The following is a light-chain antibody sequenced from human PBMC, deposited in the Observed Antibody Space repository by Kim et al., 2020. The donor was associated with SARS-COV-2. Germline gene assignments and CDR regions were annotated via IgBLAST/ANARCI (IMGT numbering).Light chain of an antibody. CDR3: QSYDSSLSGSV. Sequence: QKGTHSVNGRSPNIRAGYDGPWYQQVPGTAPQLLIYGNSNRPSGVPDRFSGSKSGTSASLAITGLPAEDEADYYCQSYDSSLSGSVFGGGTQLTVL. CDR1: SPNIRAGYD. J-gene: IGLJ2*01. CDR2: GNS. V-gene: IGLV1-40*01.